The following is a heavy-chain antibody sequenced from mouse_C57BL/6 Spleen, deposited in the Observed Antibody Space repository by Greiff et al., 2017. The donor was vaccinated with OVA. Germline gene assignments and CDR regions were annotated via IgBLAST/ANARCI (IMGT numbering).Heavy chain of an antibody. Sequence: VQLQQSGAELVKPGASVTLSCKASGYTFTSYWMHWVKQRPGQGLEWIGMIHPNSGSTNYNEKFKSKATLTVDNSSSTAYMQLSSLTSEDSAVYYCARRSLNYYGSSLPNWYFDVWGTGTTFTV. CDR3: ARRSLNYYGSSLPNWYFDV. CDR1: GYTFTSYW. V-gene: IGHV1-64*01. CDR2: IHPNSGST. J-gene: IGHJ1*03. D-gene: IGHD1-1*01.